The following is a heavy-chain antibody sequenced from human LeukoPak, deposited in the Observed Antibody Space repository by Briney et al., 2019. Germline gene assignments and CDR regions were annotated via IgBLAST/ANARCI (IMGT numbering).Heavy chain of an antibody. CDR3: ARDGYSYGSTFDY. CDR1: GFTVSSNY. V-gene: IGHV3-66*02. Sequence: GGSLRLSCAAFGFTVSSNYMSWVRQAPGKGLEWVSVIYSGGSTYYADSVKGQFTITRDNSKNTLYRQMNSLRAENTAVYYCARDGYSYGSTFDYWGQGTLVTVSS. D-gene: IGHD5-18*01. CDR2: IYSGGST. J-gene: IGHJ4*02.